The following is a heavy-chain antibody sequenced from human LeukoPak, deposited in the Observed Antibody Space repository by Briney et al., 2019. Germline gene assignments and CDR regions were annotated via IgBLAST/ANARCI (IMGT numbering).Heavy chain of an antibody. J-gene: IGHJ4*02. CDR3: ASDRQPTGYCTNGVCGDLDY. CDR2: ISYDGSNK. CDR1: GFTFSSYG. V-gene: IGHV3-30*03. Sequence: PGRSLRLSCAASGFTFSSYGMHWVRQAPGKGLEWVAVISYDGSNKYYADSVKGRFTISRDNSKNTLYLQMNSLRAEDTAVYYCASDRQPTGYCTNGVCGDLDYWGQGTLVAVSS. D-gene: IGHD2-8*01.